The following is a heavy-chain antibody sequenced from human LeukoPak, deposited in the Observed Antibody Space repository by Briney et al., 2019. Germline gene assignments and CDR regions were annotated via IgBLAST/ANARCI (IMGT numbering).Heavy chain of an antibody. Sequence: PSETLSLTCAVYGGSFSGYYWSWIRQPPGMGLEWIGEINHSGSTNYNPSLKSRVTISVDTSKNQFSLKLSSVTAADTAVYYCARGPHYRFDYWGQGTLVTVSS. D-gene: IGHD1-14*01. V-gene: IGHV4-34*01. CDR1: GGSFSGYY. J-gene: IGHJ4*02. CDR2: INHSGST. CDR3: ARGPHYRFDY.